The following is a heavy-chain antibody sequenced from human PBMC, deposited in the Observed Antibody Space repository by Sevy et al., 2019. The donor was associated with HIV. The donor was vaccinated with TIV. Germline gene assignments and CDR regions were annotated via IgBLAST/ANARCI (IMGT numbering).Heavy chain of an antibody. Sequence: SETRSLTCTVSGGSISSYYWSWIRQPPGKGLEWIGYIYYSGSTNYNPSLKSRVTISVDTSKNQFSLRLSSVTAADTAVYYWARERQLVLDYWGQGTLVTVSS. V-gene: IGHV4-59*01. J-gene: IGHJ4*02. CDR3: ARERQLVLDY. CDR1: GGSISSYY. CDR2: IYYSGST. D-gene: IGHD6-13*01.